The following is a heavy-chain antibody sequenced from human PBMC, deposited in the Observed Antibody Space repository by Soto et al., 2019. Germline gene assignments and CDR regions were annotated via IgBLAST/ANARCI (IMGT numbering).Heavy chain of an antibody. CDR1: GFTFSNYD. D-gene: IGHD4-17*01. V-gene: IGHV3-30*18. CDR2: ISSDGNNE. CDR3: TNSYCDYSHYFDY. J-gene: IGHJ4*02. Sequence: QVQLVESGGGVVQPGRSLRLSCAVSGFTFSNYDMHWVRQAPGKGLEWVAVISSDGNNEYYAESVTGRFTISRDNSKNMLFLQMNSLRPDDTAVYYCTNSYCDYSHYFDYWGQGTLVTVSS.